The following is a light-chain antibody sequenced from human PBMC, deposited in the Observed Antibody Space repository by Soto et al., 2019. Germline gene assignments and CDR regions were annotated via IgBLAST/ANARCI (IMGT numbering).Light chain of an antibody. V-gene: IGLV1-36*01. CDR2: QDD. CDR3: AAWDDSLNGVI. CDR1: SSNTGNNG. J-gene: IGLJ2*01. Sequence: QSVLTQPPSVSEAPRQRVTISCSGRSSNTGNNGVNWYKQLPEKAPKLLIYQDDLLPSGVSDRFSGSKSGTSASLAISGLQSEDEADYYCAAWDDSLNGVIFGGGTKLTVL.